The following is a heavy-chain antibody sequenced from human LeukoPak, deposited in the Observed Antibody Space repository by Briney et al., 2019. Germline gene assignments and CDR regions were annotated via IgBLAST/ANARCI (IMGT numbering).Heavy chain of an antibody. CDR3: ARVGYSSAHFDK. Sequence: GGSLRLSCAAAEFTFSNYWMSWVRQAAGKGLEWVANIKQDGREKYYVVSVKGRFTISRDNAKNSLYLEMNSLRAEDTAVYYCARVGYSSAHFDKWGQGTLVTVSS. CDR2: IKQDGREK. CDR1: EFTFSNYW. J-gene: IGHJ4*02. V-gene: IGHV3-7*05. D-gene: IGHD6-25*01.